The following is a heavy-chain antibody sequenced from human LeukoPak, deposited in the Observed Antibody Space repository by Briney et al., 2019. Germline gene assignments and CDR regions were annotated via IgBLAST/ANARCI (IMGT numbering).Heavy chain of an antibody. Sequence: GGSLRLSCAVSGFTFRLYAMTWVRQAPGKGLEWVSTISGSGDYIYYADSVKGRFTISRDNSKNTLYVQMNSLRAEDTAVYYCAKSSADYFYDSSGYDVDFDYWGQGTLVTVSS. V-gene: IGHV3-23*01. D-gene: IGHD3-22*01. J-gene: IGHJ4*02. CDR2: ISGSGDYI. CDR3: AKSSADYFYDSSGYDVDFDY. CDR1: GFTFRLYA.